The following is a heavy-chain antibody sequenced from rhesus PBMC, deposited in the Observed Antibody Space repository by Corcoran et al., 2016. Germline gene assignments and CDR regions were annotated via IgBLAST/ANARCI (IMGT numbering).Heavy chain of an antibody. CDR3: AKQRLALDY. Sequence: EVQLVESGGGLVQPGGSLRLSCAASGFTFSGYDMNWVRQAPGKGLEWVSYISNGGGSTYSADSVKGRFTISRDNSKNTLSLQMNSLRAADTAVYYCAKQRLALDYWGQGVLVTVSS. V-gene: IGHV3S5*01. D-gene: IGHD6-31*01. J-gene: IGHJ4*01. CDR2: ISNGGGST. CDR1: GFTFSGYD.